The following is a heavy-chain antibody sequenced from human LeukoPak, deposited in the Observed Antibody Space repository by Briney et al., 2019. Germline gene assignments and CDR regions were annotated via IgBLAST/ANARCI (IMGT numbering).Heavy chain of an antibody. CDR1: GGSIRSSSYY. CDR2: IYYSGST. V-gene: IGHV4-39*01. CDR3: ARHAGSYYTYNFDY. Sequence: SETLSLTCTVSGGSIRSSSYYWGWIRQPPGKGLEWIGSIYYSGSTNYKPSLRSRVTISVDTAKNQFSLKLSSVTAADTAVYYCARHAGSYYTYNFDYWGQGTLVTVSS. D-gene: IGHD3-22*01. J-gene: IGHJ4*02.